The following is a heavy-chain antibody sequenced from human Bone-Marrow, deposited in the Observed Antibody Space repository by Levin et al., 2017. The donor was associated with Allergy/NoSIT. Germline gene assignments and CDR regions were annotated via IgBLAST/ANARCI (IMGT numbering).Heavy chain of an antibody. CDR2: IGDYSDRT. CDR1: EFTLSNYA. D-gene: IGHD1-26*01. J-gene: IGHJ4*02. Sequence: HTGGSLRLSCAASEFTLSNYAMSWVRQAPGKGLEWVSSIGDYSDRTYYADSVKGRFSISRDNSNNTLYLQMNNLGVDDTALYFCARDLGRGSYYQRHFDSWGQGTLVTVSS. V-gene: IGHV3-23*01. CDR3: ARDLGRGSYYQRHFDS.